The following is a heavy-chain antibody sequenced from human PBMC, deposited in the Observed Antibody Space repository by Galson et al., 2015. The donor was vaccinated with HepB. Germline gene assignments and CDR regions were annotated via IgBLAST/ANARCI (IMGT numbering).Heavy chain of an antibody. Sequence: QVQLQESGPGLVKPSETLSPTCTVSGGSISSYYWSWIRQPPGKGLEWIGEINHSGRTNYNPSLMSRVAISVDPSKNQFSLRVGAMTAADTAVYYCARAPDYGSSLNFDYWGQGILVTVSS. CDR1: GGSISSYY. V-gene: IGHV4-59*12. D-gene: IGHD3-16*01. CDR2: INHSGRT. J-gene: IGHJ4*02. CDR3: ARAPDYGSSLNFDY.